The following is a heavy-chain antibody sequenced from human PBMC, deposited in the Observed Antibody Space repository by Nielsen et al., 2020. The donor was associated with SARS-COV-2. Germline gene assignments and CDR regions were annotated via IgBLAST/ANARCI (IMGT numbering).Heavy chain of an antibody. V-gene: IGHV3-23*01. Sequence: VRQAPGKGLEWVSAISGSGGSTYYADSVKGRFTISRDNSKNTLYLQMNSLRAEDTAVYYCAKDKSYGDYYYYGMDVWGQGTTVTVSS. J-gene: IGHJ6*02. CDR3: AKDKSYGDYYYYGMDV. CDR2: ISGSGGST. D-gene: IGHD5-18*01.